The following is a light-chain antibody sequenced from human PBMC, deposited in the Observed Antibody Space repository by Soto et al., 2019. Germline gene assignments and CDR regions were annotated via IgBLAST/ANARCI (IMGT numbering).Light chain of an antibody. CDR2: SSN. J-gene: IGLJ1*01. CDR1: SSNIGINT. Sequence: QSVLTQPPSASGTPGQRVTISCSGSSSNIGINTVNWYQQLPGTAPKLLIYSSNQRPSGVPDRFSGSKSGTSASLAISGLQSEDEADYYCAAWDDSLNGPVFGTGTKLT. CDR3: AAWDDSLNGPV. V-gene: IGLV1-44*01.